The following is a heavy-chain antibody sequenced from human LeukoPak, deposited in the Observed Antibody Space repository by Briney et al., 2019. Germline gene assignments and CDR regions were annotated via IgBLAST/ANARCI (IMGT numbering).Heavy chain of an antibody. Sequence: GGSLRLSCAASGFTFRSYWMSGVRQAPGKGLGWVAVIWHDGRNKEYADSVKGRFTISRDNSKNTLYLQMNSLRAEDTAVYCCARDEGKENGMDVWGQGTTVTVS. J-gene: IGHJ6*02. V-gene: IGHV3-33*08. CDR3: ARDEGKENGMDV. CDR2: IWHDGRNK. CDR1: GFTFRSYW.